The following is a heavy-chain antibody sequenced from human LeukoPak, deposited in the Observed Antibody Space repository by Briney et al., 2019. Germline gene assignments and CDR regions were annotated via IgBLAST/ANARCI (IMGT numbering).Heavy chain of an antibody. Sequence: SETLSLTCTVSGGSISDFYWSWIRQPPGEGLEWIGYIYSSGTTNYNYSFKSRVSISIDTSKNQFSLKMTSVTAADTAVYYCARDLAPPLDYGDYIGYYYYGMDVWGQGTTVTVSS. CDR1: GGSISDFY. D-gene: IGHD4-17*01. V-gene: IGHV4-59*01. CDR2: IYSSGTT. CDR3: ARDLAPPLDYGDYIGYYYYGMDV. J-gene: IGHJ6*02.